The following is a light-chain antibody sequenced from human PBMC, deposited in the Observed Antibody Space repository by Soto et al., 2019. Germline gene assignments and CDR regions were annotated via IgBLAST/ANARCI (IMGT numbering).Light chain of an antibody. CDR1: QSISSY. Sequence: DIQITQSPSSLSASVVDRVTITFRASQSISSYLNWYQQKPGKAPKLLIYKASTLKSGVPSRFSGSGSGTEFTLTISSLQPDDFATYYCQQYNSYSRTCGQGTKGDI. CDR2: KAS. V-gene: IGKV1-5*03. CDR3: QQYNSYSRT. J-gene: IGKJ1*01.